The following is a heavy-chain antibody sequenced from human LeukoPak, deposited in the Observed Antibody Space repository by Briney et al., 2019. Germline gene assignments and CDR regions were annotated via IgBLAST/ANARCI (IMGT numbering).Heavy chain of an antibody. J-gene: IGHJ4*02. CDR3: ARDFGMSDY. Sequence: GGSLRLSCAASGFSFGIHYMSWVRQAPGKGPEWISYISGNGGDIAYADSVKGRFTISRDNAKNSLYLQMNSLRAEDTAVYYCARDFGMSDYWGQGTLVTVSS. V-gene: IGHV3-21*05. D-gene: IGHD3-3*01. CDR2: ISGNGGDI. CDR1: GFSFGIHY.